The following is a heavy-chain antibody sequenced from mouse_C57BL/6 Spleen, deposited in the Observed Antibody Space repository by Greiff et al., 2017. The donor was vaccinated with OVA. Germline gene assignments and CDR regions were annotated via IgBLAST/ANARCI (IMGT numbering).Heavy chain of an antibody. V-gene: IGHV1-63*01. J-gene: IGHJ1*03. Sequence: QVQLQQSGAELVRPGTSVKMSCKASGYTFTNYWIGWAKQRPGHGLEWIGDIYPGGGYTNYNEKFKGKATLTADKSSSTAYMQFSSLTSEDSAIYYCARRNDGYYRYFDGWGTGTTVTVSS. CDR3: ARRNDGYYRYFDG. CDR1: GYTFTNYW. D-gene: IGHD2-3*01. CDR2: IYPGGGYT.